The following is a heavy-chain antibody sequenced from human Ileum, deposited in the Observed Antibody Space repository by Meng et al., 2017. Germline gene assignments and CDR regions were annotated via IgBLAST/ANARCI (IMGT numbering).Heavy chain of an antibody. CDR3: ARHGGYSQDF. Sequence: QVQLQDAGPGLVRPSGTLSLTCAVASGSISSNTYWSWVRQPPGKGLEWIGQISHSGSAYYNPSLKSRVTMSVDKSKSQFSLMLTSVTAADTALYYCARHGGYSQDFWGQGTLVTVSS. CDR1: SGSISSNTY. CDR2: ISHSGSA. J-gene: IGHJ4*02. D-gene: IGHD4-23*01. V-gene: IGHV4-4*02.